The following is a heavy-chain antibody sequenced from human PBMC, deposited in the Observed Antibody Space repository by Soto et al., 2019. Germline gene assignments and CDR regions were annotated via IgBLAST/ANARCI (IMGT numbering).Heavy chain of an antibody. D-gene: IGHD1-26*01. CDR3: ARGGRRRGSYADAFDI. Sequence: EVQLVESGGGLVQPGGSLRLSCAASGFTSSTYWMSWVRQAPGKGLEWVANIKQDGSEKYYVDSVKGRFTISRDNAKNSLYLQMNSLSAEDTDVDYCARGGRRRGSYADAFDIWGQGTMVTVSS. V-gene: IGHV3-7*03. J-gene: IGHJ3*02. CDR1: GFTSSTYW. CDR2: IKQDGSEK.